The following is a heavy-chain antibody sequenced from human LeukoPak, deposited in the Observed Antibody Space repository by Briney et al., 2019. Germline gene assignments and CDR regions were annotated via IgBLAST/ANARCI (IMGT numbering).Heavy chain of an antibody. V-gene: IGHV3-23*01. CDR2: ISGSGGST. CDR1: GFTFSSYV. CDR3: ARDVLPGAY. J-gene: IGHJ4*02. D-gene: IGHD2-2*01. Sequence: GVSLRLSCAASGFTFSSYVMSWVRQAPGKGLEWVSGISGSGGSTYYGDSVKGRFAISRDNSKNMIYLQMNSLTAEDTAVYYCARDVLPGAYWGQGTLVTVSS.